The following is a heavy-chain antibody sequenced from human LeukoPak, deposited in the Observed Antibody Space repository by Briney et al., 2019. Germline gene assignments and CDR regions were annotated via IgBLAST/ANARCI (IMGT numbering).Heavy chain of an antibody. J-gene: IGHJ4*02. CDR2: INPNSGGT. D-gene: IGHD3-10*01. CDR1: GYTFTGYY. CDR3: ARGRVRGVIAPFDY. Sequence: GGSLRLSCKASGYTFTGYYMHWVRQAPGQGLEWMGWINPNSGGTNYAQKFQGRVTMTRDTSISTAYMELSRLRSDDTAVYYCARGRVRGVIAPFDYWGQGTLVTVSS. V-gene: IGHV1-2*02.